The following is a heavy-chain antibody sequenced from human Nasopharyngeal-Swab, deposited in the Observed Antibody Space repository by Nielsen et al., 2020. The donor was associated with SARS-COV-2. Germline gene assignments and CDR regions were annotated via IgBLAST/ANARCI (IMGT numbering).Heavy chain of an antibody. CDR3: ARGGRWDDSTEWDYYSYGMDV. Sequence: GESLKISCAASGFTFSSYSMNWVRQAPGKGLEWVSYISSSSSTIYYADSVKGRFTISRDNAKNSLYLQMNSLRDEDTAVYYCARGGRWDDSTEWDYYSYGMDVWGQGTTVTVSS. CDR2: ISSSSSTI. J-gene: IGHJ6*02. D-gene: IGHD3-22*01. V-gene: IGHV3-48*02. CDR1: GFTFSSYS.